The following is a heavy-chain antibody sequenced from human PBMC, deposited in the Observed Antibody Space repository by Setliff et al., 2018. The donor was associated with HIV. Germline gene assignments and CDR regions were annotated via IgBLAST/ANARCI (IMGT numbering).Heavy chain of an antibody. J-gene: IGHJ3*02. CDR3: ARDVYANYYGSDI. Sequence: SETLSLTCTISGASMISGGYYWSWIRQHPEKGLEWMGCIYHTGVTYYNPSLKSRLTFSVDTSKNQISLQLTSVTSADTALYYCARDVYANYYGSDIWGLGTRVTVSS. CDR1: GASMISGGYY. D-gene: IGHD3-10*01. CDR2: IYHTGVT. V-gene: IGHV4-31*03.